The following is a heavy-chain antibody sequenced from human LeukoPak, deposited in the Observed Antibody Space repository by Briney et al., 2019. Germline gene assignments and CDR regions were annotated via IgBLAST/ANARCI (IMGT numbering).Heavy chain of an antibody. CDR2: MTSNGGST. V-gene: IGHV3-64D*06. CDR3: VSGYCSSTSSRFAY. D-gene: IGHD2-2*01. J-gene: IGHJ4*02. CDR1: GFSFSSCG. Sequence: GGSLRLSCSASGFSFSSCGMHWVRQAPGKGLEYVSSMTSNGGSTYYADSVKGRFTISRDNSKNTLFLQMSSLRAEDSAVYYCVSGYCSSTSSRFAYWGQGTLVTVSS.